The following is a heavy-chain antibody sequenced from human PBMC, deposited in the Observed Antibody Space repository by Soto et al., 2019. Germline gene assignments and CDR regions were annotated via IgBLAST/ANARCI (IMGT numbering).Heavy chain of an antibody. CDR3: ACEDDRRGGGSYYDFAMDV. CDR1: GFTVSSNY. CDR2: IQSGGRT. J-gene: IGHJ6*02. Sequence: PGGSLRLSCAASGFTVSSNYMTWVRQAPGKGLEWVSLIQSGGRTYYAGSVKGRFTISRDNSKNTLFLQMNSLRVEDTAVYYCACEDDRRGGGSYYDFAMDVWGQGTTVTVSS. V-gene: IGHV3-66*01. D-gene: IGHD1-26*01.